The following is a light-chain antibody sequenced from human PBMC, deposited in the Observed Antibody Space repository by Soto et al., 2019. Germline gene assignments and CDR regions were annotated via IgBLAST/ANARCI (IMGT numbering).Light chain of an antibody. CDR2: DAS. CDR3: QQRSDWPPLT. CDR1: QSVSSY. V-gene: IGKV3-11*01. J-gene: IGKJ4*01. Sequence: EIVLTQSPATLSLSPGERATLSCRASQSVSSYLAWYQQKPGQAPRLLIYDASTRATGIPARFSGSGSGTDFTLTISSLEPEDVAVYYYQQRSDWPPLTFGGGTKVEIK.